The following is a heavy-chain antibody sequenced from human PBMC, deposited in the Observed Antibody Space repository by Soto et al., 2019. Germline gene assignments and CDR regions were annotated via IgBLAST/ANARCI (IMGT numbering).Heavy chain of an antibody. D-gene: IGHD3-22*01. V-gene: IGHV3-33*01. CDR2: IWYDGSNR. CDR3: ATSGLDYYDSSGYFAGFDY. Sequence: QVQLVESGGGVVQPGRSLRLSCAASGFTFSSYGMHWVRQAPGKGLEWVAVIWYDGSNRYYVDSVKGRFSISRDNSKNTLYPQRNSLRAEDTAVYYCATSGLDYYDSSGYFAGFDYWGQGTLVTVSS. J-gene: IGHJ4*02. CDR1: GFTFSSYG.